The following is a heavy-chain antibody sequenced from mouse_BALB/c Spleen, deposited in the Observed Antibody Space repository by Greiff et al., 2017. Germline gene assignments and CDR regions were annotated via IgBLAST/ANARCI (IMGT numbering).Heavy chain of an antibody. V-gene: IGHV14-3*02. J-gene: IGHJ2*01. CDR3: AREVWL. CDR2: IDPANGNT. Sequence: VQLQQSGAELVKPGASVKLSCTASGFNIKDTYMHWVKQRPEQGLEWIGRIDPANGNTKDDPKFQGKATITADTSSNTAYLPHSSLTSEDAAVYYCAREVWLWGQGTTLTVSS. CDR1: GFNIKDTY. D-gene: IGHD2-10*02.